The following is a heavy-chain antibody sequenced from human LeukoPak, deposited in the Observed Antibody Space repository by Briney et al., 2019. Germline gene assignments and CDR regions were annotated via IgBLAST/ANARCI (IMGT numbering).Heavy chain of an antibody. CDR1: GFTFSSYE. J-gene: IGHJ4*02. CDR3: AKTLVRQLAYYFDY. V-gene: IGHV3-48*03. CDR2: ISSSGSTI. Sequence: GGSLRLSCAASGFTFSSYEMNWVSQAPGKGLEWVSYISSSGSTIYYADSVKGRFTISRDNAKNSLYLQMNSLRAEDTAVYYCAKTLVRQLAYYFDYWGQGTLVTVSS. D-gene: IGHD6-13*01.